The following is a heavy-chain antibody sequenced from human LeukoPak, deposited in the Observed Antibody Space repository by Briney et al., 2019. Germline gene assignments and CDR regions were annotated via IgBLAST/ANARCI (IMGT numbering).Heavy chain of an antibody. V-gene: IGHV3-74*01. D-gene: IGHD2-2*01. Sequence: GGSLRLSCAASGFSFSNYWMHWGRQAPGKGLVWVSHINTDETYTTYADSVKGRFTISRDNAKNTLYLQINRLRAEDTAVYYCARPQQGGTTRSHGMDVWGQGTTVTVSS. CDR2: INTDETYT. J-gene: IGHJ6*02. CDR3: ARPQQGGTTRSHGMDV. CDR1: GFSFSNYW.